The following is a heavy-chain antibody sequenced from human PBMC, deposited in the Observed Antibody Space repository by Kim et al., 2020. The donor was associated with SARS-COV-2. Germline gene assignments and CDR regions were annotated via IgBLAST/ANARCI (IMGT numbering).Heavy chain of an antibody. J-gene: IGHJ4*02. CDR3: ARTTATMFDF. V-gene: IGHV6-1*01. Sequence: YNDYAVSVKSRRTINPDTSKNQFSLQLNSVTTEDTALYCCARTTATMFDFWGQGTLVTVSS. CDR2: YN. D-gene: IGHD5-12*01.